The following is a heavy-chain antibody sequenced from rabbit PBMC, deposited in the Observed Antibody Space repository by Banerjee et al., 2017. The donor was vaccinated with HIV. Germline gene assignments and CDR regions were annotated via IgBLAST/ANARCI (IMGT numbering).Heavy chain of an antibody. V-gene: IGHV1S43*01. CDR1: GFSFSSSYW. D-gene: IGHD6-1*01. Sequence: QEQLEESGGDLVKPGASLTLTCTASGFSFSSSYWICWVRQAPGKGLEWIACIYTSSGSTWYASWVNGRFTISRSTSLNTVDLKMTSLTAADTATYFCARSAGYAGYGYATGFNLWGPGTLVTV. CDR3: ARSAGYAGYGYATGFNL. J-gene: IGHJ4*01. CDR2: IYTSSGST.